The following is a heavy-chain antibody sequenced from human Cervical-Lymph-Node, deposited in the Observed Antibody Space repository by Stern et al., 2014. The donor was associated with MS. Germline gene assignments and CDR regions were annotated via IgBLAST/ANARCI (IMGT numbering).Heavy chain of an antibody. Sequence: DQLVESGGGVVQPGRSLRLSCAASGFTFSDYAFHWVRQAPGKGLEWVTIISYDGNYKYYADSVKGRFTISRDNSKNTLYLQMHSLRSDDTAVYYCARRGADHDACDIWGQGTMVTVSS. CDR2: ISYDGNYK. D-gene: IGHD1-26*01. V-gene: IGHV3-30*04. CDR3: ARRGADHDACDI. J-gene: IGHJ3*02. CDR1: GFTFSDYA.